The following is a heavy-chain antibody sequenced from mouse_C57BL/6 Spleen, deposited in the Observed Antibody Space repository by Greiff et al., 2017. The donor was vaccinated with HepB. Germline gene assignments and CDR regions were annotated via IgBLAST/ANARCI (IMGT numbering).Heavy chain of an antibody. D-gene: IGHD1-1*01. CDR3: ARLTTVVARYFDV. Sequence: QVQLQQPGAELVMPGASVKLSCKASGYTFTSYWMHWVKQRPGQGLEWIGEIDPSDSYTNSNQKFKGKSTLTVDKSSSTAYMQLSSLTSDDSAVYYCARLTTVVARYFDVWGTGTTVTVSS. V-gene: IGHV1-69*01. CDR2: IDPSDSYT. J-gene: IGHJ1*03. CDR1: GYTFTSYW.